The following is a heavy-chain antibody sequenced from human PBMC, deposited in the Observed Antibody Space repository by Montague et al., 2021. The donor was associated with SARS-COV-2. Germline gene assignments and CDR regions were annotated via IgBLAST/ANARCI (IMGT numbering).Heavy chain of an antibody. CDR1: VFTFSRYE. J-gene: IGHJ4*02. CDR3: ASRAPTRIVLMVYAIGGYFDY. CDR2: VSSTCSTI. Sequence: SLRLSCAASVFTFSRYEMNLVRQAPWKGLEWVSYVSSTCSTIFYXXSLHVLFTISRYNAKNSLYLQLNSLRAEDTAVYYCASRAPTRIVLMVYAIGGYFDYWGQGTLVTVSS. D-gene: IGHD2-8*01. V-gene: IGHV3-48*03.